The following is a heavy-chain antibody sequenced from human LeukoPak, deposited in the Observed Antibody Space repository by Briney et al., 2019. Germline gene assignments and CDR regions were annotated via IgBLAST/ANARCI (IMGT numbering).Heavy chain of an antibody. V-gene: IGHV4-38-2*01. CDR1: DYPISSGYY. Sequence: PSETLSLTCAVSDYPISSGYYWGWIRQPPGKGLEWIGSIHHSGSIYYDPSYKSRVTISLDTSKNQFSLKVTSVTAADTAVYYCAGGIVGVHAYWGQGTLVTVSS. D-gene: IGHD1-26*01. CDR3: AGGIVGVHAY. CDR2: IHHSGSI. J-gene: IGHJ4*02.